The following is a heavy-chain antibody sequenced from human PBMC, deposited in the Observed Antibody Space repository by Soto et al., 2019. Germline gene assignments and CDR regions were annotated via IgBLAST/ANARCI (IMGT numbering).Heavy chain of an antibody. CDR2: LYSGGTT. CDR1: GFNFIRKY. Sequence: EVQLVESGGGLIQPGGSLRLSCAASGFNFIRKYMIWVRQAPGKGLEWVSILYSGGTTYYADSVKGRFTISRDTSENTLYLQMNSLRAEDTVVYYCARGLYDSGSFYFDFCGQGTLVTVSS. J-gene: IGHJ4*02. CDR3: ARGLYDSGSFYFDF. D-gene: IGHD3-10*01. V-gene: IGHV3-53*01.